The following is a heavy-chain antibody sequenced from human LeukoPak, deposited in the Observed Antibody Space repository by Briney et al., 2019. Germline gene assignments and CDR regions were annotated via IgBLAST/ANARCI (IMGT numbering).Heavy chain of an antibody. CDR1: GFTFSSYE. J-gene: IGHJ4*02. CDR3: ASSSGY. V-gene: IGHV3-48*03. CDR2: ISSGGGTI. D-gene: IGHD6-25*01. Sequence: GGSLRLSCAASGFTFSSYEMNWVRQAPGKGPEWVSYISSGGGTIYNADSVKGRFTISRDNAKKSLYLLMDSLRAEDTAVYYRASSSGYWGQGTLVTVSS.